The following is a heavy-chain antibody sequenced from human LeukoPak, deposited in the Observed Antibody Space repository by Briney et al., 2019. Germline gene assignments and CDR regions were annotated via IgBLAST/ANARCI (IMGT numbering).Heavy chain of an antibody. CDR3: ARGPDKQWLRL. V-gene: IGHV4-39*07. J-gene: IGHJ4*02. Sequence: SETLSLTCTVSGGSISSSTYYWGWIRQPPGKGLEWIGTIHYSGSTYYNPSLKSRVTISVDTSKNQFSLKLSSVTAADTAVYYCARGPDKQWLRLWGQGTLVTVSS. D-gene: IGHD6-19*01. CDR2: IHYSGST. CDR1: GGSISSSTYY.